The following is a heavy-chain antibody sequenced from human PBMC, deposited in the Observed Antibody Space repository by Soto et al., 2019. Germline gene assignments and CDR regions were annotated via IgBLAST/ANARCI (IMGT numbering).Heavy chain of an antibody. CDR2: VYHTGRT. CDR3: ARDFAYFDS. V-gene: IGHV4-61*01. D-gene: IGHD3-3*01. CDR1: VCSFESGSDC. Sequence: TSETLSLACTVSVCSFESGSDCCIWIRQPPGKGLEWIGYVYHTGRTSYNPSLKSRVSISMDTSKNQFSLNLDSVTAADTAVYFCARDFAYFDSWGQGTLVTVSS. J-gene: IGHJ4*02.